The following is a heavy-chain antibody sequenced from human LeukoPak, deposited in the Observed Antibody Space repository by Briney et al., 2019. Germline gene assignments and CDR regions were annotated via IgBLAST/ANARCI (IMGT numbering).Heavy chain of an antibody. CDR1: GGSISSYY. J-gene: IGHJ3*02. V-gene: IGHV4-59*01. D-gene: IGHD1-1*01. CDR2: IYYSGST. CDR3: ARGGTTDAFDI. Sequence: SETLSLTCTVSGGSISSYYWSWIRQPPGKGLEWIGYIYYSGSTNYNPSLKSRATISVDTSKNQFSLKLSSVTAADTAVYYCARGGTTDAFDIWGQGTMVTVSS.